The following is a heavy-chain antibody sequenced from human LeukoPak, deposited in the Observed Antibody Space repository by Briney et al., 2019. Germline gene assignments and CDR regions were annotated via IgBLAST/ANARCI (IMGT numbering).Heavy chain of an antibody. CDR1: GFTFSNYW. CDR3: ARDGNPAVAALKGFDY. D-gene: IGHD6-19*01. Sequence: GGSLRLSCAASGFTFSNYWMNWVRQAPGKGPEWVANIKEDGSEIYYVDSVKGRFTISRDNAKNSLYLQMNSLRAEDTAVYYCARDGNPAVAALKGFDYWGQGTLVTVSS. V-gene: IGHV3-7*03. CDR2: IKEDGSEI. J-gene: IGHJ4*02.